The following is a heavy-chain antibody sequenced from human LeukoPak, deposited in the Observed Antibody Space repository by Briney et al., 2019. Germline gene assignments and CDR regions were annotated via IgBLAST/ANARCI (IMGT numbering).Heavy chain of an antibody. CDR1: GYTFTSYG. CDR3: ARDLPGTIFGVVPDY. CDR2: ISAYNGNT. J-gene: IGHJ4*02. Sequence: GASVKVSCKASGYTFTSYGISWVRQAPGQGLEWMGWISAYNGNTNYAQKLQGRVTMTTDTSTSTAYMELRSLRSDDTAVYYCARDLPGTIFGVVPDYWGQGTLVTVSS. D-gene: IGHD3-3*01. V-gene: IGHV1-18*01.